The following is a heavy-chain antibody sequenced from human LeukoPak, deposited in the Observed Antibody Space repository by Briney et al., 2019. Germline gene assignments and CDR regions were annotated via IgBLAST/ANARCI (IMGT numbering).Heavy chain of an antibody. Sequence: GGSLRLSCAASGFTFSSYSMNWVRQAPGKGLEWVSSISSSSSYIYYADSVKGRFTISRDKSKNTLYLQMNGLRAEDTAIYYCAKHGSGSHLQPSDFWGQGTLVTVSS. J-gene: IGHJ4*02. CDR3: AKHGSGSHLQPSDF. CDR1: GFTFSSYS. D-gene: IGHD3-10*01. CDR2: ISSSSSYI. V-gene: IGHV3-21*04.